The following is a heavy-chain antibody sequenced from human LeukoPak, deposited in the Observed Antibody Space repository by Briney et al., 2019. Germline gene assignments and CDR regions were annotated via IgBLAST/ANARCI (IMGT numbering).Heavy chain of an antibody. CDR3: ARDSGTTGEVKFDP. Sequence: SETPSLTCNVSGGSIRSDYWSWIRQPAGKGLEWIGRIYRSGSTDYNPSLKSRVTMSVDTSKNKFSLKLSSVTAADTAVYYCARDSGTTGEVKFDPWGQGTLVTVSS. CDR1: GGSIRSDY. D-gene: IGHD3-10*01. CDR2: IYRSGST. J-gene: IGHJ5*02. V-gene: IGHV4-4*07.